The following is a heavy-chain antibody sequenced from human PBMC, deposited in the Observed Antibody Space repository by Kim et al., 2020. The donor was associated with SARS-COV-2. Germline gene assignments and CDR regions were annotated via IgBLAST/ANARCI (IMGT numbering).Heavy chain of an antibody. CDR3: ARADKNYGSGSYYYYGMDV. CDR2: ISSSSSYI. D-gene: IGHD3-10*01. V-gene: IGHV3-21*01. CDR1: GFTFSSYS. J-gene: IGHJ6*02. Sequence: GGSLRLSCAASGFTFSSYSMNWVRQAPGKGLEWVSSISSSSSYIYYADSVEGRFTISRDNAKNSLYLQMNSLRAEDTAVYYCARADKNYGSGSYYYYGMDVWGQGTTVTVSS.